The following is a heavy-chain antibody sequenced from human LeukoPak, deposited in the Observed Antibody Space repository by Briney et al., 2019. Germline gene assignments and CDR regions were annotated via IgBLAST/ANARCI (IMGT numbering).Heavy chain of an antibody. CDR1: GYSISSGYY. Sequence: SETLSLTCAVSGYSISSGYYWGWIRQPPGKGLEWIGYIYYSGSTNYNPSLKSRVTISVDTSKNQFSLKLSSVTAADTAVYYCARDPGSSGWYVVWGQGTLVTVSS. J-gene: IGHJ4*02. CDR2: IYYSGST. V-gene: IGHV4-61*01. CDR3: ARDPGSSGWYVV. D-gene: IGHD6-19*01.